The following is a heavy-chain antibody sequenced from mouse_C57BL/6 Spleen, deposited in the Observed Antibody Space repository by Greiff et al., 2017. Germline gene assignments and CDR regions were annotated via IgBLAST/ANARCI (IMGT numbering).Heavy chain of an antibody. J-gene: IGHJ4*01. V-gene: IGHV14-4*01. D-gene: IGHD1-1*01. CDR2: IDPENGDT. CDR1: GFNIKDDY. CDR3: SSITTVVSPCALDY. Sequence: EVQLQQSGAELVRPGASVKLSCTASGFNIKDDYMHWVKQRPEQGLEWIGRIDPENGDTAYASKFKGKATITADKASNTAYLQLSSLTAEATAVYFCSSITTVVSPCALDYWGQGTSVTVSS.